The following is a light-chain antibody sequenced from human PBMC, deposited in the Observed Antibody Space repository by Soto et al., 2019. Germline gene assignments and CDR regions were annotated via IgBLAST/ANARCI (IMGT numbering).Light chain of an antibody. CDR1: QSISSW. V-gene: IGKV1-5*01. Sequence: DIQMTQSPSTLSASVGDRVTITCRASQSISSWLAWYQQKPGKAPKLLIYDASSLESGVPSRFRGSGSGTEFTLTISRLQPDYFATYYCQQYNSYSYTFGQGTKLEIK. J-gene: IGKJ2*01. CDR3: QQYNSYSYT. CDR2: DAS.